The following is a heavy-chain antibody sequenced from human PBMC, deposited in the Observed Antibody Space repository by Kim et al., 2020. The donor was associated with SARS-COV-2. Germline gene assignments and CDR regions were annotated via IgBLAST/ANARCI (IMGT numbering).Heavy chain of an antibody. D-gene: IGHD3-3*01. V-gene: IGHV3-23*01. CDR1: GFTFRTSG. CDR3: AKGPDFGN. Sequence: GGSLRLSCAASGFTFRTSGMDWVRQAPGKGLEWLSGIGGDDKTYYADSVKGRFTISKDSSKSILYLQMTSLRADDAAVYFCAKGPDFGNWGQGTLVTVSS. CDR2: IGGDDKT. J-gene: IGHJ4*02.